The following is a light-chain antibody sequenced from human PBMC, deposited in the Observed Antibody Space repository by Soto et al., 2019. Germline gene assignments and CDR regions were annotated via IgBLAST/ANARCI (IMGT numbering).Light chain of an antibody. Sequence: ETVMTQFPATLSVSPGERATLSCRASQYVSTNLAWYQQQPGQPPRLLIYDISNRATGIPARFSGSGSETEFALTITSLQSEDFATYYCQQGYSTPWTFGQGTKVEIK. J-gene: IGKJ1*01. V-gene: IGKV3D-15*01. CDR3: QQGYSTPWT. CDR1: QYVSTN. CDR2: DIS.